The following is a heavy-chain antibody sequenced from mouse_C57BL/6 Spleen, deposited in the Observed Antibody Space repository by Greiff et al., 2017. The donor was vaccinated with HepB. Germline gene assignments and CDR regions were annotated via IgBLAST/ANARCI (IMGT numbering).Heavy chain of an antibody. D-gene: IGHD3-2*02. Sequence: VQLQESGAELAKPGASVKLSCKASGYTFTSYWMHWVKQRPGQGLEWIGYINPSSGYTKYNRKFKDKATLTADKSSSTAYMQLNSLTYEDSAVYYCGGADSSGLNAMDYWGQGTSVTVSS. CDR2: INPSSGYT. J-gene: IGHJ4*01. CDR1: GYTFTSYW. CDR3: GGADSSGLNAMDY. V-gene: IGHV1-7*01.